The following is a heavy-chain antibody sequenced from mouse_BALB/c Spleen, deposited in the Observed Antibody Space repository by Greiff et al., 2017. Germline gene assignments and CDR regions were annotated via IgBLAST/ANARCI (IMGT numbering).Heavy chain of an antibody. CDR3: ASPNWDFDY. J-gene: IGHJ2*01. D-gene: IGHD4-1*01. CDR2: ISYSGST. V-gene: IGHV3-2*02. CDR1: GYSITSDYA. Sequence: EVQLQESGPGLVKPSQSLSLTCTVTGYSITSDYAWNWIRQFPGNKLEWMGYISYSGSTSYNPSLKSRISITRDTSKNQFFLQLNSVTTEDTATYYCASPNWDFDYWGQGTTLTVSS.